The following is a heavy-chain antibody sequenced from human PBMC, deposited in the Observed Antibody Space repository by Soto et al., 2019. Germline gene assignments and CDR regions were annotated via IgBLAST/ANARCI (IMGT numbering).Heavy chain of an antibody. CDR1: GFTFNAYT. CDR2: VNGNGKTT. D-gene: IGHD5-18*01. CDR3: VKEMDTLYFDY. J-gene: IGHJ4*02. Sequence: EVQLVESGGVVVQPGGSLRLSCAASGFTFNAYTMHWVRQAPGKGLEWVSLVNGNGKTTYYADSVKGRFTISRDNSKNSLYLQMNSLRTEDTALYYCVKEMDTLYFDYWGQGTLATVSS. V-gene: IGHV3-43*01.